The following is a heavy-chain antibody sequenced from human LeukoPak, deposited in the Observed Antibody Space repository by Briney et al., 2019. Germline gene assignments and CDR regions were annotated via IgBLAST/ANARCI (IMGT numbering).Heavy chain of an antibody. CDR3: ARDSFSLAASHDAFDI. V-gene: IGHV4-38-2*02. CDR2: IYHSGST. Sequence: SETLSLTCTVSGYSISSGYYWGWIRQPPGKGLEWIGSIYHSGSTYYNPSLKSRVTISVDTSKNQFSLKLSSVTAAGTAVYYCARDSFSLAASHDAFDIWGQGTMVTVSS. CDR1: GYSISSGYY. J-gene: IGHJ3*02. D-gene: IGHD6-19*01.